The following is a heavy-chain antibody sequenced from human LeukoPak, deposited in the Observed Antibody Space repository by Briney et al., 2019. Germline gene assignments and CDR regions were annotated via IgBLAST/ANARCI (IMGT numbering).Heavy chain of an antibody. CDR1: GFTFSSYS. V-gene: IGHV3-48*02. CDR2: ISSSSSSI. D-gene: IGHD3-22*01. J-gene: IGHJ4*02. Sequence: PGGSLRLSCAASGFTFSSYSMNWVRQAPGKGLEWISYISSSSSSIYYADSVKGRFTISRDNAKNSLYLQMNSLRDEDTAVYCCARKRWHDSTEFDCWGQGTLVTVSS. CDR3: ARKRWHDSTEFDC.